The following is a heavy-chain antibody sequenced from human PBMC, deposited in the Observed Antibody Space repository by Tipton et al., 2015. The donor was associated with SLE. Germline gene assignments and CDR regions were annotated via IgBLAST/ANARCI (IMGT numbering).Heavy chain of an antibody. Sequence: SLRLSCAASGFTFSSYAMSWVRQAPGKGLEWVSAISGSGGSTYYADSVKGRFTISRDNSKNTLYLQMNSLRAEDTAVYYCAKDLDCTGGVCPFGYWGQGTLVTVSS. CDR2: ISGSGGST. CDR1: GFTFSSYA. V-gene: IGHV3-23*01. CDR3: AKDLDCTGGVCPFGY. D-gene: IGHD2-8*02. J-gene: IGHJ4*02.